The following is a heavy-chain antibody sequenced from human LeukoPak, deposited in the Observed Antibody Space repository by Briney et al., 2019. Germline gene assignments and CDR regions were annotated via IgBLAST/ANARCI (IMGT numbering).Heavy chain of an antibody. CDR1: GDSVSINSAA. J-gene: IGHJ4*02. CDR3: ARSPSPYSSGWYFDY. Sequence: SQTLSLTCAISGDSVSINSAAWNWVRQSRSRGLEWLGRTYQRSKWYNDYAVPVKSRITINPDISKNQFSLQLNSVTPEDTAVYYCARSPSPYSSGWYFDYWGQGTLVTVSS. V-gene: IGHV6-1*01. D-gene: IGHD6-19*01. CDR2: TYQRSKWYN.